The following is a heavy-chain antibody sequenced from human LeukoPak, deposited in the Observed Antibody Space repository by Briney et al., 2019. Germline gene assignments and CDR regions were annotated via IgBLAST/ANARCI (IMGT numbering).Heavy chain of an antibody. Sequence: SETLSLTCTVSGGSISSSSYYWGRIRQPPGKGLEWIGSIYYSGSTYYNPSLKSRVTISVDTSKNQFSLKLSSVAAADTAVYYCLGVAVAGTGEYWGQGTLVTVSS. V-gene: IGHV4-39*01. CDR2: IYYSGST. J-gene: IGHJ4*02. CDR3: LGVAVAGTGEY. D-gene: IGHD6-19*01. CDR1: GGSISSSSYY.